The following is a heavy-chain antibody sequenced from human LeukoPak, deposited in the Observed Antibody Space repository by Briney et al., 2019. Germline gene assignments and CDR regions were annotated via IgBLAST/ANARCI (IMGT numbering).Heavy chain of an antibody. Sequence: GGSLRLSCAASGFTFDDYAMHWVRQAPGKGLEWVSGISWNSGSIGYADSVKGRFTISRDNAKNSLYLQMNSLRAEDMALYYCAKEKYYYDSSGYYDYWGQGTLVTVSS. J-gene: IGHJ4*02. D-gene: IGHD3-22*01. CDR1: GFTFDDYA. CDR2: ISWNSGSI. CDR3: AKEKYYYDSSGYYDY. V-gene: IGHV3-9*03.